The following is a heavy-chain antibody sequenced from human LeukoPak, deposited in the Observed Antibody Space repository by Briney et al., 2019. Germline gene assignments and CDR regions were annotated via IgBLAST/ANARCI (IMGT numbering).Heavy chain of an antibody. J-gene: IGHJ5*02. Sequence: ASVKVPCKASGYTFTSYGISWVRQAPGQGLEWMGWISAYNGNTNYAQKLQGRVTMTTDTSTSTAYMELRSLRSDDTAVYYCARVRPRYNWNDGINWFDPWGQGTLVTVSS. V-gene: IGHV1-18*04. CDR3: ARVRPRYNWNDGINWFDP. D-gene: IGHD1-1*01. CDR2: ISAYNGNT. CDR1: GYTFTSYG.